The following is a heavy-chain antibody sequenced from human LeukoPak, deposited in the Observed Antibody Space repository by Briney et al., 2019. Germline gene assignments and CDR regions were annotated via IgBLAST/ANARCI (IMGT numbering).Heavy chain of an antibody. J-gene: IGHJ4*02. CDR3: ARSTDYDFWSGYPRPYFDY. V-gene: IGHV4-39*07. CDR2: IYYSGST. CDR1: GGSISSSSYY. Sequence: SETLSLACTVSGGSISSSSYYWGWIRQPPGKGLEWIGSIYYSGSTYYNPSLKSRVTISVDTSKNQFSLKLSSVTAADTAVYYCARSTDYDFWSGYPRPYFDYWGQGTLVTVSS. D-gene: IGHD3-3*01.